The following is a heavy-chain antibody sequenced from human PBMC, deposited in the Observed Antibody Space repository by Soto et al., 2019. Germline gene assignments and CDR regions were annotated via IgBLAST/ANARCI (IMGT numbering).Heavy chain of an antibody. CDR3: ARGPLLRFGESPHDDAFDI. CDR1: GGRFMSCA. J-gene: IGHJ3*02. Sequence: GSPVKVGWEDCGGRFMSCAISWVLQAPLQVREWMGGIIPIFGTANYAKKFQGRVTITADESTSTAYMELSSLRSEDTAVYYCARGPLLRFGESPHDDAFDIWGQGTIVTVSS. CDR2: IIPIFGTA. D-gene: IGHD3-10*01. V-gene: IGHV1-69*13.